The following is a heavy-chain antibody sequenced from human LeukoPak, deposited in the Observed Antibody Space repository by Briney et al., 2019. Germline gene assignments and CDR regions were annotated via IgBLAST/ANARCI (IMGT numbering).Heavy chain of an antibody. D-gene: IGHD6-13*01. CDR1: GYSFTSYW. CDR3: ARCIAAAVDYYGMDV. Sequence: GESLKISCKGSGYSFTSYWIGWVRQMPGKGLEWMGIIYPGDSDTRYSPSFQGQVTISADKSISTAYLQWSSLKASDTAMYYCARCIAAAVDYYGMDVWGQGTTVTVSS. CDR2: IYPGDSDT. V-gene: IGHV5-51*01. J-gene: IGHJ6*02.